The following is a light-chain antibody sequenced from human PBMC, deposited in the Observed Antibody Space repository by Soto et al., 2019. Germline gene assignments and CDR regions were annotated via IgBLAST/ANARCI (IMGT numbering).Light chain of an antibody. V-gene: IGKV1-5*01. Sequence: DIQMTQSPSTLSASVGDRVTITCRASQSLNNDLAWYQQKPGKAPNLLIYDAPTLERGVPSRFSGTGSGTEFTLAINSLQPDDFATYYCQQYHRSSITFGQGTRLEN. CDR2: DAP. CDR1: QSLNND. CDR3: QQYHRSSIT. J-gene: IGKJ5*01.